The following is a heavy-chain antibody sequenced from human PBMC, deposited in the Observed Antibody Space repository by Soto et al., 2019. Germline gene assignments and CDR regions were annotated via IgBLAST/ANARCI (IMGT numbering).Heavy chain of an antibody. Sequence: GGSLRLSCAASGFTFSNYGMHWVRQAPGKGLEWVAVIWYDGSNKYYADSVKGRFTISRDNSKNTLYLQMNSLRAEDTAVYYCARTDSSGYYPGYWGQGTLVTVSS. CDR2: IWYDGSNK. CDR1: GFTFSNYG. J-gene: IGHJ4*02. D-gene: IGHD3-22*01. CDR3: ARTDSSGYYPGY. V-gene: IGHV3-33*01.